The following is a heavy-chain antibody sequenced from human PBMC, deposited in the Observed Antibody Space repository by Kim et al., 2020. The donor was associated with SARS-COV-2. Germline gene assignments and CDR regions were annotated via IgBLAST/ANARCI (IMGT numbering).Heavy chain of an antibody. Sequence: SETLSLTCAVYGESFSGYYWSWIRQPPGKGLEWIGEINHSGSTNYNPSLKSRVTISVDTSKNQFSLKLSSVTAADTAVYYCARGWYSYGYIYYYYYYGMDVWGQGTTVTVSS. CDR3: ARGWYSYGYIYYYYYYGMDV. D-gene: IGHD5-18*01. CDR2: INHSGST. J-gene: IGHJ6*02. V-gene: IGHV4-34*01. CDR1: GESFSGYY.